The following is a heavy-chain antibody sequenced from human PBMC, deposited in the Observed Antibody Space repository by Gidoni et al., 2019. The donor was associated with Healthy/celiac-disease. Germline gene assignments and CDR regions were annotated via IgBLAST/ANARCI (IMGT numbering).Heavy chain of an antibody. J-gene: IGHJ5*02. CDR1: GGSISSGSYY. Sequence: QVQLQESGPGLVKPSQTLSLTCTVSGGSISSGSYYWSWIRQPAGKGLEWIGRIYTSGSTNYNPSLKSRVTISVDTSKNQFSLKLSSVTAADTAVYYCAREGAMFETGTTEWFDPWGQGTLVTVSS. V-gene: IGHV4-61*02. CDR2: IYTSGST. D-gene: IGHD1-1*01. CDR3: AREGAMFETGTTEWFDP.